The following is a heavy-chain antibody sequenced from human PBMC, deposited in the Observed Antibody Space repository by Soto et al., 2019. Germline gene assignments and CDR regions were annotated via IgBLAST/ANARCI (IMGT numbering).Heavy chain of an antibody. CDR1: GFTLSGYG. CDR2: ISSNGVGT. D-gene: IGHD6-6*01. Sequence: GGSLRLPCAASGFTLSGYGMDWVRQAPGKGLEYVSGISSNGVGTYYAKSVQGRFTISRDNSKNTVYLQMGSLIPEDMAVYYCARRARPDFYYMDVWGKGTTLTVSS. J-gene: IGHJ6*03. V-gene: IGHV3-64*01. CDR3: ARRARPDFYYMDV.